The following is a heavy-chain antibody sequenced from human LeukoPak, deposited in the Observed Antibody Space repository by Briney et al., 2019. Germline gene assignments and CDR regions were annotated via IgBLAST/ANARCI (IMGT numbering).Heavy chain of an antibody. D-gene: IGHD3-10*01. CDR1: GFTFSSYG. CDR2: ISYDGSNK. Sequence: GGSLRLSCGASGFTFSSYGMHWVRQAPGKGLEWVAVISYDGSNKYYADSVKGRFTISRDNSKNTLYLQMNSLRAEDTAVYYCARDEAYYGSGSYYNFDYWGQGTLVTVSS. CDR3: ARDEAYYGSGSYYNFDY. V-gene: IGHV3-30*03. J-gene: IGHJ4*02.